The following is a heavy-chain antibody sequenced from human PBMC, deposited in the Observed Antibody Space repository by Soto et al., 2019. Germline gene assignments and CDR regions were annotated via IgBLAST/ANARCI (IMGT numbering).Heavy chain of an antibody. D-gene: IGHD1-26*01. CDR3: AGAGGRGMDV. V-gene: IGHV1-8*01. CDR1: GYTFTSYD. Sequence: QVQLVQSGAEVKKPGASVKVSCKASGYTFTSYDINWVRQATGQGLEWMGWMNPNSGNTGYAQKFQGRITMTRNTAIGTGYMKMSSLGSEDTAVHYCAGAGGRGMDVWGQGSTVPVSS. J-gene: IGHJ6*02. CDR2: MNPNSGNT.